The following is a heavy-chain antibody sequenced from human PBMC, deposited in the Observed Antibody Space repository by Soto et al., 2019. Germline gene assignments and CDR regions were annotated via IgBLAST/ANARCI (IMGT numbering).Heavy chain of an antibody. D-gene: IGHD3-9*01. CDR3: AKGSLTGLGVIDY. CDR2: ISGGAAYT. Sequence: EVQLLESGGGLVQPGGSLRLSCAASGFTFSTYAMSWVRQAPGKGLEWVSGISGGAAYTYYADSAKGRFTISRDNSNNAVYLQMNSLRAEDTAVYYCAKGSLTGLGVIDYWGQGTLVTVSS. J-gene: IGHJ4*02. CDR1: GFTFSTYA. V-gene: IGHV3-23*01.